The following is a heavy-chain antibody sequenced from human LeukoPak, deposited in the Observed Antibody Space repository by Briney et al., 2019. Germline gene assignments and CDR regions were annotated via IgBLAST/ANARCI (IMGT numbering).Heavy chain of an antibody. CDR3: AEDDLAVASSHY. CDR2: IYTTGIT. V-gene: IGHV4-4*07. J-gene: IGHJ4*02. CDR1: GGSIRDYY. D-gene: IGHD6-19*01. Sequence: SETLSLTCTVSGGSIRDYYWTRVRQPAEKGLEWIGRIYTTGITNFNPSLKSRLTMSVDMSKSQFSLKLTSVTAADTAVYYCAEDDLAVASSHYWGQGTLVTVSS.